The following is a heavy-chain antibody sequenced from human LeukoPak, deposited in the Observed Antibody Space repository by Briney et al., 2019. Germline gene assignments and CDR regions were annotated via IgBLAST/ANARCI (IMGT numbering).Heavy chain of an antibody. V-gene: IGHV4-4*07. CDR3: ARALNPLPGTYYFDY. CDR2: IYISGST. Sequence: KPSETLSLTCTVSGASINSHYWSWIRQPAGKGLEWIGRIYISGSTNYNSSHQSRVTMSVDTSKNQFSLKLSSVTAADTAVYYCARALNPLPGTYYFDYWGQGTLVTVSS. CDR1: GASINSHY. D-gene: IGHD2-15*01. J-gene: IGHJ4*02.